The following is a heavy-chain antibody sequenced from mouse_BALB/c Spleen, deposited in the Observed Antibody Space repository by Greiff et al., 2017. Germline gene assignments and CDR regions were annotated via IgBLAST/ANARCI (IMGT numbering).Heavy chain of an antibody. Sequence: EVQLQQSGAELVKPGASVKLSCTASGFNIKDTYMHWVKQRPEQGLEWIGRIDPANGNTKYDPKFQGKATITADTSSNTAYLQLSSRTSEDTAVYDCARWLLQDYDAMDYWGQGTSVTVSS. J-gene: IGHJ4*01. D-gene: IGHD2-3*01. CDR1: GFNIKDTY. CDR2: IDPANGNT. CDR3: ARWLLQDYDAMDY. V-gene: IGHV14-3*02.